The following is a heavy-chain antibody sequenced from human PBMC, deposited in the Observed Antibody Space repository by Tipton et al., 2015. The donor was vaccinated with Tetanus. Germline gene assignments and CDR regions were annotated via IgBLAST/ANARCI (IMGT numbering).Heavy chain of an antibody. CDR1: GASFSDYY. Sequence: LSLTCAVYGASFSDYYWSWIRQAPGKGLEWIGELNHSGNTNHNPSLKSRVTLSVDTSQNQFSLKLNSVTAADSAMYYCVTVNLPNYYHYGMDVCGQGNTVPVSS. V-gene: IGHV4-34*01. CDR2: LNHSGNT. J-gene: IGHJ6*02. CDR3: VTVNLPNYYHYGMDV.